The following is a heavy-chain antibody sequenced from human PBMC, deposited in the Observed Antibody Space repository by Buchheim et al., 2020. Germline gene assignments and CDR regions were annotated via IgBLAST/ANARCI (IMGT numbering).Heavy chain of an antibody. V-gene: IGHV3-30*18. Sequence: QVQLVESGGGVVQPGRSLRLSCAASGFTFSSYGMHWVRQAPGKGLEWVAVMSFDGSNKYYADSVKGRFTISRDNSKKTLYLQMNSLRAEDTAVYFCAKVHYDFWNGYYRSYGMDVWGQGTT. D-gene: IGHD3-3*01. CDR1: GFTFSSYG. CDR2: MSFDGSNK. CDR3: AKVHYDFWNGYYRSYGMDV. J-gene: IGHJ6*02.